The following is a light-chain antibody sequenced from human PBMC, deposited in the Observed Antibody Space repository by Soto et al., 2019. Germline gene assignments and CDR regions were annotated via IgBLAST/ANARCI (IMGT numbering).Light chain of an antibody. V-gene: IGKV3-11*01. Sequence: EIVLTQSPATLSLSPRQRATLSCSASQSVSSDLAWYQQKPGQAPRLLIYDASNRATGIPARFSGSESGTGFTLTIIRLEPEDFAVYYCQQRSNWPQITFGQGTRLEIK. CDR1: QSVSSD. J-gene: IGKJ5*01. CDR2: DAS. CDR3: QQRSNWPQIT.